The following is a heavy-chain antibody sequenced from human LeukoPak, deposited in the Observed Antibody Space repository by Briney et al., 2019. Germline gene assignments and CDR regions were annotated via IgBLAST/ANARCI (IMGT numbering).Heavy chain of an antibody. CDR1: GFTVSNNY. D-gene: IGHD6-13*01. Sequence: GGSLRLSCAASGFTVSNNYMSWVRQAPGKGLEWVSVIYSGGTTYYADSVKGRFTISRDNSKNTLYLQMNSLRAEDTAVYYCAREGYSSSWGHFDYWGQGTPVTVSS. CDR2: IYSGGTT. V-gene: IGHV3-53*01. J-gene: IGHJ4*02. CDR3: AREGYSSSWGHFDY.